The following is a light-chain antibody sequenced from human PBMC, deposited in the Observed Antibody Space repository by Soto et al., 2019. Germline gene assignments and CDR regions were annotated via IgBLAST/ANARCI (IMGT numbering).Light chain of an antibody. CDR2: GAS. CDR1: QSVSNN. J-gene: IGKJ2*01. V-gene: IGKV3-15*01. Sequence: EIVMTQSPATLSVSPGERATLSCRASQSVSNNYLAWYQQKPGQAPRLLILGASTRASGIPAKFSGSGSGTEFTLSIGSLQSEDFAIYYCQQYDNWPPRWTFGQGTKVDIK. CDR3: QQYDNWPPRWT.